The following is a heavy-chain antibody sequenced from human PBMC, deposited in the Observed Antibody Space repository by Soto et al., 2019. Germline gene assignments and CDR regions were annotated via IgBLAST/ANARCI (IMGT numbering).Heavy chain of an antibody. V-gene: IGHV1-18*01. D-gene: IGHD5-18*01. J-gene: IGHJ6*02. CDR2: ISAYNGNT. CDR3: ARLVRSSYGYRYYGMDV. CDR1: GYTFTSYG. Sequence: ASVKVSCKASGYTFTSYGISWVRQAPGQGLEWMGWISAYNGNTNYAQKLQGRVTMTTDTSTSTAYMELSSLRSEDTAVYYCARLVRSSYGYRYYGMDVWGQGTTVTVSS.